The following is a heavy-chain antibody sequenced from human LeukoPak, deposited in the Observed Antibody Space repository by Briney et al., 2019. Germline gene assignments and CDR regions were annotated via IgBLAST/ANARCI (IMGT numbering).Heavy chain of an antibody. Sequence: KASETLSLTCTVSGGSISSSSYYWGWIRQPPGKGLEWIGSIYYSGSTYYNPSLKSRVTISVDTSKNQFSLKLSSVTAADTAVYYCARNIVSGQNWGQGTLVTVPS. CDR3: ARNIVSGQN. D-gene: IGHD2/OR15-2a*01. V-gene: IGHV4-39*01. CDR1: GGSISSSSYY. J-gene: IGHJ4*02. CDR2: IYYSGST.